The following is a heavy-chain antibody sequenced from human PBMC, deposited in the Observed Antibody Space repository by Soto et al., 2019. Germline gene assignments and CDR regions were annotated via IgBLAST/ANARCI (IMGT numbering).Heavy chain of an antibody. D-gene: IGHD3-3*01. CDR2: INESGGTT. CDR3: VKDRATIFGVIWKYGMDV. J-gene: IGHJ6*02. V-gene: IGHV3-23*01. CDR1: GFKFRSYG. Sequence: EEQLLESGGGLVEPGGSLRLSCVASGFKFRSYGMAWVRQAPGKGLEWVSDINESGGTTNYADSVRGRFAISRDNSRNTLDLLMNSLRPEDTAVYYCVKDRATIFGVIWKYGMDVWGQATTVYVSS.